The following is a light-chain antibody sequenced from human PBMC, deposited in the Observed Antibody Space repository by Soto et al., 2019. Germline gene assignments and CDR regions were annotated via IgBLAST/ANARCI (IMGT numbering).Light chain of an antibody. J-gene: IGKJ2*01. Sequence: DIQMTQSPSTLSASVGDRVTITCRASQSISSWLAWYQQKPGKAPKLLIYDASSLESGVPSRFSGSGSGTEFTLTISCLQPDDFATYYCQQYNSYSTFGQGTKLESK. V-gene: IGKV1-5*01. CDR2: DAS. CDR3: QQYNSYST. CDR1: QSISSW.